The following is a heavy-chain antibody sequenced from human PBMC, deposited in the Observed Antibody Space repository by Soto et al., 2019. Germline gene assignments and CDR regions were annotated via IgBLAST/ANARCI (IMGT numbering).Heavy chain of an antibody. J-gene: IGHJ4*02. V-gene: IGHV3-21*01. CDR3: AREGATTEIDY. D-gene: IGHD5-12*01. CDR2: ISSSSSYI. CDR1: GFTLSSYS. Sequence: GGSLRLSCAASGFTLSSYSMNWVRQAPGKGLEWVSSISSSSSYIYYADSVKGRFTISRDNAKNSLYLQMNSLRAEDTAVYYCAREGATTEIDYWGQGTLVTVSS.